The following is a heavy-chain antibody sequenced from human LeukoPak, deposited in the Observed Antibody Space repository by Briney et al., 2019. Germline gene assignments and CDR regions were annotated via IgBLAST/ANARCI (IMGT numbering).Heavy chain of an antibody. D-gene: IGHD6-19*01. J-gene: IGHJ4*02. CDR2: ISSSGDST. V-gene: IGHV3-64D*08. CDR1: GFTFSSYA. CDR3: VKDGMAVAGTAPLDY. Sequence: GGSLRLSCSASGFTFSSYAMHWVRQAPGKGLEYVSAISSSGDSTYYADSVKGRFTISRDNSKNTLYLQMSSLRPEDAAGYYCVKDGMAVAGTAPLDYWGLGILVTVSS.